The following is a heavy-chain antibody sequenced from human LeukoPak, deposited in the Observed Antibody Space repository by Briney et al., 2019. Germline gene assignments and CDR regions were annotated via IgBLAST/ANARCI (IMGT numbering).Heavy chain of an antibody. V-gene: IGHV3-21*01. D-gene: IGHD1-7*01. CDR2: ISSSSSYI. J-gene: IGHJ5*02. CDR3: ARPDLMRELRFDP. CDR1: GFTFSSYS. Sequence: PGGSLRLSCAASGFTFSSYSMNWVRQAPGKGLEWVSSISSSSSYIYYADSVKGRFTISRDNAKNSLYLQMNSLRAEDTAVYYCARPDLMRELRFDPWGQGTLVTVSS.